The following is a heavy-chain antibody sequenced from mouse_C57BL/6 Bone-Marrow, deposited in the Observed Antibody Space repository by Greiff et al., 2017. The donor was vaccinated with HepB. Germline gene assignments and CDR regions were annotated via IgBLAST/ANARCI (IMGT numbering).Heavy chain of an antibody. CDR2: ISYDGSN. V-gene: IGHV3-6*01. D-gene: IGHD2-1*01. CDR3: ARGLYYGNYGFAY. J-gene: IGHJ3*01. CDR1: GYSITSGYY. Sequence: VQLKESGPGLVKPSQSLSLTCSVTGYSITSGYYWNWIRQFPGNKLEWMGYISYDGSNNYNPSLKNRISITRDTSKNQFFLKLNSVTTEDTATYYCARGLYYGNYGFAYWGHGTLVTVAA.